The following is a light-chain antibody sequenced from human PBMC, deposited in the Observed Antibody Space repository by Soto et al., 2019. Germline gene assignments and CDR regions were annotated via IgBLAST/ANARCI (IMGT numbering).Light chain of an antibody. CDR2: EAS. J-gene: IGKJ1*01. CDR3: QQYNVYWT. Sequence: DIQMTQSPSTLSASVGDRVTITCRASQSISGSLAWYQQKPGKAPNLLIYEASNLKSGVPSRFSGSGAGTEYTLTVSSLQSDDSASYYCQQYNVYWTFGQGTRVEIK. CDR1: QSISGS. V-gene: IGKV1-5*03.